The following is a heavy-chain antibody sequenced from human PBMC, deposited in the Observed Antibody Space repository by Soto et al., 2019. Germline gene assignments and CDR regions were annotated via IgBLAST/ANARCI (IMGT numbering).Heavy chain of an antibody. V-gene: IGHV3-33*01. J-gene: IGHJ4*02. CDR1: GFTFSSYG. CDR2: IWYDGSNK. CDR3: ARDGEVDWNYPLYFDY. D-gene: IGHD1-7*01. Sequence: GSLRLSCAASGFTFSSYGMHWVRQAPGKGLEWVAVIWYDGSNKYYADSVKGRFTISRDNSKNTLYLQMNSLRAEDTAVYYCARDGEVDWNYPLYFDYWGQGTLVTVSS.